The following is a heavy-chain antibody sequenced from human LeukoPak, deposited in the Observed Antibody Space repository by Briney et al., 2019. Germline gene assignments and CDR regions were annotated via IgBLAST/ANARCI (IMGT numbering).Heavy chain of an antibody. J-gene: IGHJ5*02. CDR3: ARVYAELELLGSWFDP. CDR1: GGSFSGYY. Sequence: SETLSLTCAVYGGSFSGYYWSWVRQPPGKGLEWIGEINHSGSTNYNPSLKSRVTISVDTSKNQFSLKLSSVTAADTAVYYCARVYAELELLGSWFDPWGQGTLVTVSS. V-gene: IGHV4-34*01. D-gene: IGHD1-7*01. CDR2: INHSGST.